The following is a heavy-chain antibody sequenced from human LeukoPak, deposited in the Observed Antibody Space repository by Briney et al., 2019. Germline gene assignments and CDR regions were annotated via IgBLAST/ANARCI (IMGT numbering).Heavy chain of an antibody. CDR3: ARYYYDSSPDY. Sequence: PSETLSLTCTVSGGSISSYYWSWIRQPPGKGLGWIGYIYYSGSTNYNPSLKSRVTISVDTSKNQFSLKLSSVTAADTAVYYCARYYYDSSPDYWGQGTLVTVSS. CDR1: GGSISSYY. J-gene: IGHJ4*02. V-gene: IGHV4-59*01. CDR2: IYYSGST. D-gene: IGHD3-22*01.